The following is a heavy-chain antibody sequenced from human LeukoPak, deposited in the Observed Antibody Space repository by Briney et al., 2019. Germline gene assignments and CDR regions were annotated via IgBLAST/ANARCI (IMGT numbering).Heavy chain of an antibody. Sequence: LSLTCTVSGGSISNNNYYWAWIRQPPGKGLEWVSYISSSGSTIYYADSVKGRFTISRDNAKNSLYLQMNSLRAEGTAVYYCARGQYYYGSEDYWGQGTLVTVSS. J-gene: IGHJ4*02. CDR1: GGSISNNNYY. CDR3: ARGQYYYGSEDY. V-gene: IGHV3-11*01. D-gene: IGHD3-10*01. CDR2: ISSSGSTI.